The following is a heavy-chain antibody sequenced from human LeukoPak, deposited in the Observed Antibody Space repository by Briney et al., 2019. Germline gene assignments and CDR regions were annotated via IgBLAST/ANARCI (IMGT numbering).Heavy chain of an antibody. V-gene: IGHV4-59*01. CDR2: IYYSGST. CDR3: ARVLSSGWSDPLFDY. CDR1: GGSISSYY. J-gene: IGHJ4*02. Sequence: SETLSLTCTGSGGSISSYYWSWIRQPPGKGLEWIGYIYYSGSTNYNPSLKSRVTISVDTSKNQFSLKLSSVTAADTAVYYCARVLSSGWSDPLFDYWGQGTLVTVSS. D-gene: IGHD6-19*01.